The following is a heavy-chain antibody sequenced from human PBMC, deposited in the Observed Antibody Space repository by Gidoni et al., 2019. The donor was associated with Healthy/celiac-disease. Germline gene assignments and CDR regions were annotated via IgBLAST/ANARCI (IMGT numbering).Heavy chain of an antibody. CDR3: ARGIGETIFGVVIIGNWFDP. D-gene: IGHD3-3*01. Sequence: QVQLQESGPGLVKPSETLSLTCTVSGGSISSYYWSWIRQPPGKGLEWIGYIYYSGSTNYNPSLKSRVTISVDTSKNQFSLKLSSVTAADTAVYYCARGIGETIFGVVIIGNWFDPWGQGTLVTVSS. CDR2: IYYSGST. J-gene: IGHJ5*02. V-gene: IGHV4-59*01. CDR1: GGSISSYY.